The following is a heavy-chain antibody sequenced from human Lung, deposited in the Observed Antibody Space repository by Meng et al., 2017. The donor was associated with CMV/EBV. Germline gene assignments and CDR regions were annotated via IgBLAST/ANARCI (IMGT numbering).Heavy chain of an antibody. V-gene: IGHV4-59*01. CDR2: IYYSGST. J-gene: IGHJ5*02. Sequence: LTXTVSGGSISSYFWSWIRQPPGKGLEWIGYIYYSGSTNYNPSLKSRVTISVDTSKNQFSLKLSSVTAADTAVYYCARDLTREVAWGFDPWGQGPLVTVSS. D-gene: IGHD7-27*01. CDR1: GGSISSYF. CDR3: ARDLTREVAWGFDP.